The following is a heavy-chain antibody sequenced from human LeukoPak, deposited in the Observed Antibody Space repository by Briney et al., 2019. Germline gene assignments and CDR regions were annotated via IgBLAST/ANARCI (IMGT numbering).Heavy chain of an antibody. CDR3: ARVDYGSGSPYFDY. CDR1: GYTFTSYG. D-gene: IGHD3-10*01. CDR2: ISAYNGNT. J-gene: IGHJ4*02. V-gene: IGHV1-18*01. Sequence: ASVKVSCKASGYTFTSYGISWVRQAPRQGLEWMGWISAYNGNTNYAQKLQGRVTMTTDTSTSTAYMELRSLRSDDTAVYYCARVDYGSGSPYFDYWGQGTLVTVSS.